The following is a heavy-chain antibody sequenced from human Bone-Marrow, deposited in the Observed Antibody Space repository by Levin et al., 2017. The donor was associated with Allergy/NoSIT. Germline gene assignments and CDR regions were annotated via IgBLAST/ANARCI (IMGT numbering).Heavy chain of an antibody. D-gene: IGHD7-27*01. CDR2: INPNSGGT. V-gene: IGHV1-2*02. CDR3: ARDPLTGDPGDY. Sequence: GESLKISCKASGYTFTGYYMHWVRQAPGQGLEWMGWINPNSGGTNYAQKFQGRVTMTRDTSISTAYMELSRLRSDDTAVYYCARDPLTGDPGDYWGQGTLVTVSS. CDR1: GYTFTGYY. J-gene: IGHJ4*02.